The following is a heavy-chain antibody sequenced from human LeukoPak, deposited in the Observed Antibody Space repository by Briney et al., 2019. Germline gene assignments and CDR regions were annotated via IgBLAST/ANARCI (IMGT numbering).Heavy chain of an antibody. D-gene: IGHD3-9*01. CDR3: AKGDSYYDLLTCFDF. Sequence: PGGSLRLSCAASGFAFNNYAMHWVRQTPGKGLEWVSTVNADGTITYYADSVKGRFTVSRDNPQNTLYLQMNSLRAEDAAVYYCAKGDSYYDLLTCFDFWGHGTLVTVSS. CDR1: GFAFNNYA. CDR2: VNADGTIT. J-gene: IGHJ4*01. V-gene: IGHV3-23*01.